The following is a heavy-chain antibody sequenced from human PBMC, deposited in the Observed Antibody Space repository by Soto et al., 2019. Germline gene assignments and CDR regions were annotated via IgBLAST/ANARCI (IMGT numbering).Heavy chain of an antibody. D-gene: IGHD1-1*01. CDR2: IWYDGSNK. CDR1: GFTFSSYG. Sequence: QVQLVESGGGVGQPGRSLRLSCAASGFTFSSYGMHWVRQAPGKGLEWVAVIWYDGSNKYYADSVKGRFTISRDNSKNTLYLQMNSLRAEDTAVYYCARDGRLERAYGMDVWGQGTTVTVSS. V-gene: IGHV3-33*01. J-gene: IGHJ6*02. CDR3: ARDGRLERAYGMDV.